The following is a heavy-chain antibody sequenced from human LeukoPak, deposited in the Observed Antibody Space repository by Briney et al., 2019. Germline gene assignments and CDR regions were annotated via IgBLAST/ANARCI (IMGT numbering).Heavy chain of an antibody. Sequence: ASVKVSCKASGYTFTGYYMHWVRQAPGQGLEWMGWINPNSGGTNYAQKFQGRVTMTRDTSISTAYMELSRLRSDDTAVYYCARGVNGPFLEWLHFDYWGQGTLVTVSS. V-gene: IGHV1-2*02. CDR3: ARGVNGPFLEWLHFDY. J-gene: IGHJ4*02. D-gene: IGHD3-3*01. CDR2: INPNSGGT. CDR1: GYTFTGYY.